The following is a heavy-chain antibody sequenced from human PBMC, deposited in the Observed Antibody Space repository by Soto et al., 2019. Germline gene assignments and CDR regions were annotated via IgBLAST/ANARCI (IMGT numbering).Heavy chain of an antibody. CDR2: IVVGSGNT. J-gene: IGHJ6*02. D-gene: IGHD2-15*01. CDR3: AAGVAATLRYYYYGMDV. CDR1: GFTFTSSA. Sequence: GASVKVSCKASGFTFTSSAMQWVRQARGQRLEWIGWIVVGSGNTNYAQKFQERVTITRDMSTSTAYMERSSLRSEDTAVYYCAAGVAATLRYYYYGMDVWGQGTTVTVSS. V-gene: IGHV1-58*02.